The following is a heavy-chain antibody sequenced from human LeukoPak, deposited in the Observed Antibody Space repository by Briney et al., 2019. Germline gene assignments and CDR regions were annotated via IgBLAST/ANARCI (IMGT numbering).Heavy chain of an antibody. CDR3: ARDRCTTTNCYAGTRGWFDP. CDR1: GGTFSSYA. D-gene: IGHD2-2*01. Sequence: ASVKVSCKASGGTFSSYAFSWVRQAPGQGLEWMGWINPNNGGTNFAQQFQGRVTMTRDTSINTVYMELRRLRSDDTAIYYCARDRCTTTNCYAGTRGWFDPWGQGTLVTVSS. CDR2: INPNNGGT. J-gene: IGHJ5*02. V-gene: IGHV1-2*02.